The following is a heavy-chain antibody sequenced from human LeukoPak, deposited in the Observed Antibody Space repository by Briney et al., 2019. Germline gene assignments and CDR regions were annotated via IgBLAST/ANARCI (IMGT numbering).Heavy chain of an antibody. CDR3: ARHYYYDSSGYGPAFDI. D-gene: IGHD3-22*01. CDR1: GGSISSYY. Sequence: SETLSLTCTVSGGSISSYYWSWIRQPAGKGLEWIGRIYTSGSTNYNPSLKCRVTMSVDTSKNQFSLKLSSVTAADTAVYYCARHYYYDSSGYGPAFDIWGQGTMVTVSS. J-gene: IGHJ3*02. V-gene: IGHV4-4*07. CDR2: IYTSGST.